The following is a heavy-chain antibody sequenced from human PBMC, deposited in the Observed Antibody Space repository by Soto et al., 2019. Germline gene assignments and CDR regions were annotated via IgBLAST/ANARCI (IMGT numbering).Heavy chain of an antibody. CDR1: GGSISSYY. J-gene: IGHJ6*02. V-gene: IGHV4-59*01. CDR2: LYYSGST. CDR3: ARDRVGKRYLGMDV. D-gene: IGHD7-27*01. Sequence: PSETLSLTCTVSGGSISSYYWRWLRPPPGKALAWIGYLYYSGSTNYNPSLKTRLTIPLHTPNHHFSLKQSSVTAADTGVFYCARDRVGKRYLGMDVWGQGNTVT.